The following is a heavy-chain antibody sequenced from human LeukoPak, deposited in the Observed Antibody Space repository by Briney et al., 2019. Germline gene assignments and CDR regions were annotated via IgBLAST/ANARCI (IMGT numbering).Heavy chain of an antibody. V-gene: IGHV3-33*01. D-gene: IGHD3-10*01. CDR1: GFTFSDYG. Sequence: GGSLRLSCAASGFTFSDYGIHWVRQAPGKGLEWVAVIWSDGSNKYYADSMKGRFTISRDNSKKTLYLQMNSLRVEDTAVYYCVRASGNFDYWGQGTLVTVSS. CDR2: IWSDGSNK. J-gene: IGHJ4*02. CDR3: VRASGNFDY.